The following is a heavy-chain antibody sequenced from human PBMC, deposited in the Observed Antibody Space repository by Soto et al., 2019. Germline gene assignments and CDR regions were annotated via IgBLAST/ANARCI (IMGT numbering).Heavy chain of an antibody. D-gene: IGHD6-19*01. CDR2: IYPGDSDT. J-gene: IGHJ3*02. Sequence: RESLKISCKGSGYSFTSYWIGWVRQMPGKDLEWMGIIYPGDSDTRYSPSFQGQVTISADKSISTAYLQWSSLKASDTAMYYCARQAKWLVPDAFDIWGQGTMVTVSS. CDR3: ARQAKWLVPDAFDI. CDR1: GYSFTSYW. V-gene: IGHV5-51*01.